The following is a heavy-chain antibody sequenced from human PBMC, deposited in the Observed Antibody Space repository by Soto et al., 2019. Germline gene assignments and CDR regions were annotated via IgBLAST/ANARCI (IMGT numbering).Heavy chain of an antibody. D-gene: IGHD3-10*01. CDR2: IYYSGST. CDR1: GGSISSSSYY. V-gene: IGHV4-39*01. Sequence: SETLSLTCTVSGGSISSSSYYWGWIRQPPGKGLEWIGSIYYSGSTYYNPSLKSRVTISVDTSKNQFSLKLSSVTAAGTAVYYCARLQGNMVRGVLYYYYGMDVWGQGTTVTVSS. J-gene: IGHJ6*02. CDR3: ARLQGNMVRGVLYYYYGMDV.